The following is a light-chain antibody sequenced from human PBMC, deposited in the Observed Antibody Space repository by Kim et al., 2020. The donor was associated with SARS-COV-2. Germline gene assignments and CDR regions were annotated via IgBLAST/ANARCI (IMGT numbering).Light chain of an antibody. J-gene: IGKJ2*01. CDR3: QQYDSHPYT. CDR1: QSVSSW. Sequence: DIQMTQSPSTLSASVGDRVTITCRASQSVSSWLAWYQQKPGKAPKLLIYKASTLEGGVPSRFSGRGSGTEFTLTINSLQPDDFATYSCQQYDSHPYTFGQGTKRE. CDR2: KAS. V-gene: IGKV1-5*03.